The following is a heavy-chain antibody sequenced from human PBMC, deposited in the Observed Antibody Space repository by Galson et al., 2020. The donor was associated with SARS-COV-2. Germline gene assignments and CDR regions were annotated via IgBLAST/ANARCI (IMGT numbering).Heavy chain of an antibody. CDR2: IDWDDDK. CDR3: ARTTLRFLEWSPFDP. V-gene: IGHV2-70*01. Sequence: SGPTLVEPTQTLTLTCTFSGFSLSTSGMCVSWIRQPPGKALEWLALIDWDDDKYYSTSLKTRLTISKDTSKNQVVLTMTNMDPVDTATYYCARTTLRFLEWSPFDPWGQGTLVTVSS. CDR1: GFSLSTSGMC. J-gene: IGHJ5*02. D-gene: IGHD3-3*01.